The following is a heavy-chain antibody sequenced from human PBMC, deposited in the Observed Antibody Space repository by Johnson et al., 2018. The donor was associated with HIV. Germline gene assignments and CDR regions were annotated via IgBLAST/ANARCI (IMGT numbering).Heavy chain of an antibody. CDR1: GFSFDDYA. J-gene: IGHJ3*01. D-gene: IGHD3-16*01. Sequence: VQLVESGGGLVQPGRSLRLSCAASGFSFDDYAMHWVRQAPGKGLEWVSGISWNSGSIGYADSVKGRFTISRDNSKNTLYLQMNSLRAEDTAVDYCAKGDKKAAIMSRDDAVDLWSQGTMVIVSS. CDR3: AKGDKKAAIMSRDDAVDL. V-gene: IGHV3-9*01. CDR2: ISWNSGSI.